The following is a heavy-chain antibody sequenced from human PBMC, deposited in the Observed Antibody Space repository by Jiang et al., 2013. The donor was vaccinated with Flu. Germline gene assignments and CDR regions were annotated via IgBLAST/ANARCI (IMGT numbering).Heavy chain of an antibody. CDR1: GGSFSGYY. CDR2: INHSGST. CDR3: ARGVAARLGLLYYFDY. V-gene: IGHV4-34*01. Sequence: LLKPSETLSLTCAVYGGSFSGYYWSWIRQPPGKGLEWIGEINHSGSTNYNPSLKSRVTISVDTSKNQFSLKLSSVTAADTAVYYCARGVAARLGLLYYFDYWGQGTLVTVSS. D-gene: IGHD6-6*01. J-gene: IGHJ4*02.